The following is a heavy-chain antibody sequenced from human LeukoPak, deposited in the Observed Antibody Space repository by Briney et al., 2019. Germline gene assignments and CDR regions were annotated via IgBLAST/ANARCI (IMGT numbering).Heavy chain of an antibody. V-gene: IGHV3-11*04. CDR1: GFTFSSYA. CDR2: ISTSGSIV. D-gene: IGHD5-12*01. CDR3: ARDVQRGYSGYKGGFDY. Sequence: GGSLRLSCAASGFTFSSYAMSWIRQAPGKGLEWVSYISTSGSIVNYRDSVKGRFTISRDNAKNSLYLQMNSLRAEDTAVYYCARDVQRGYSGYKGGFDYWGQGTLVTVSS. J-gene: IGHJ4*02.